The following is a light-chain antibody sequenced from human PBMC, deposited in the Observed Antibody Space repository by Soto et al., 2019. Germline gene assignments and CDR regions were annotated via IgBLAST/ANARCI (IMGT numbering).Light chain of an antibody. V-gene: IGLV2-14*01. Sequence: QSPLTQPASVSGSPGRSSTISCTGTSSDVGNYNYVSWYQQYPGRVPKLLIYMVSNRPSGVSNRFSGSKSGNTASLTISGLQAEDEADYFCTSPTPGSLYVFGTGTKVTVL. CDR2: MVS. CDR3: TSPTPGSLYV. J-gene: IGLJ1*01. CDR1: SSDVGNYNY.